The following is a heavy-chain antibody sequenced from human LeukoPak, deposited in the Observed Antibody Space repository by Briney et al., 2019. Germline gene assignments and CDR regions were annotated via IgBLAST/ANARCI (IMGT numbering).Heavy chain of an antibody. J-gene: IGHJ4*02. CDR1: GGTFSSYA. Sequence: ASVKVSCKASGGTFSSYAISWVRQAPGQGLEWMGWINPNSGGTNYAQKFQGRVTMTRDTSISTAYTELSRLRSDDTAVFYCATSSGWKSNIDYWGQGTLVTVSS. CDR3: ATSSGWKSNIDY. CDR2: INPNSGGT. V-gene: IGHV1-2*02. D-gene: IGHD6-19*01.